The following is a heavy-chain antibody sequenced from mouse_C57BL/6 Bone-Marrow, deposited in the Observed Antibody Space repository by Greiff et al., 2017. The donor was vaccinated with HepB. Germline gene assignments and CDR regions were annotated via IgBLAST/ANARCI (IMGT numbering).Heavy chain of an antibody. Sequence: EVMLVESGGGLVKPGGSLKLSCAASGFTFSDYGMHWVRQAPEKGLEWVAYISSGSSTIYYADTVKGRFTISRDNAKNTQFMQMTSLRSEDTAMYCCARMGRGAYAMDYWGQGTSVTVSS. J-gene: IGHJ4*01. CDR3: ARMGRGAYAMDY. D-gene: IGHD4-1*01. CDR2: ISSGSSTI. V-gene: IGHV5-17*01. CDR1: GFTFSDYG.